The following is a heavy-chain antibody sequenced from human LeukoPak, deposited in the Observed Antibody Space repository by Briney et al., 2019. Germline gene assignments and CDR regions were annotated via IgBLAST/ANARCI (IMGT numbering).Heavy chain of an antibody. J-gene: IGHJ4*02. V-gene: IGHV4-39*07. CDR1: GGSISSTGYY. CDR2: MYYSGNT. Sequence: PSETLSLTCTVSGGSISSTGYYWGWIRQPPGKGLEWIGSMYYSGNTYYNPSLKSRVTISVDTSKNQFSLKLSSVTAADTAVYYCARDSIAARPGDFDYWGQGTLVTVSS. D-gene: IGHD6-6*01. CDR3: ARDSIAARPGDFDY.